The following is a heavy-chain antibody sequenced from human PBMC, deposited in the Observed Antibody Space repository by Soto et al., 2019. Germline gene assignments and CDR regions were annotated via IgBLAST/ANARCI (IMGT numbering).Heavy chain of an antibody. CDR2: INHSGST. CDR3: ARGDCSGGSCYFHYYYYGMDV. J-gene: IGHJ6*02. Sequence: LPETLSLTCAFYGGSFSGYYWSWIRQPPGKGLEWIGEINHSGSTNYNPSLKSRVTISVDTSKNQFSLKLSSVTAADTAVYYCARGDCSGGSCYFHYYYYGMDVWGQGTTVTVSS. V-gene: IGHV4-34*01. CDR1: GGSFSGYY. D-gene: IGHD2-15*01.